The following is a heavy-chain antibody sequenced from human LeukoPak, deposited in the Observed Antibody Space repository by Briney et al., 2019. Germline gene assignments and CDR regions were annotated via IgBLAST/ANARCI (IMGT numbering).Heavy chain of an antibody. J-gene: IGHJ2*01. CDR1: GGSISSGGYY. CDR3: ARHEAADPYWYFDL. V-gene: IGHV4-31*03. D-gene: IGHD6-13*01. CDR2: IYYSGST. Sequence: SETLSLTCTVSGGSISSGGYYWSWIRQHPGKGLEWIGYIYYSGSTYYNPSLKSRVTISVDTSKNQFSLKLSSVTAADTAVYYCARHEAADPYWYFDLWGRGTLVTVSS.